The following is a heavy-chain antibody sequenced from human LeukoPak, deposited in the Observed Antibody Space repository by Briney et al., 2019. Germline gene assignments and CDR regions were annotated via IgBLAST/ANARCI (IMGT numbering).Heavy chain of an antibody. CDR2: IYYSGST. J-gene: IGHJ4*02. CDR3: ARVSSGYSYGFYFDY. Sequence: SETLSLTCSVFGDSVTSRSYYWSWIRQPPGKGLEWIGYIYYSGSTNYNPSLKSRVTISVDTSKNQFSLKLSSVTAADTAVYYCARVSSGYSYGFYFDYWGQGTLVTVSS. D-gene: IGHD5-18*01. V-gene: IGHV4-61*01. CDR1: GDSVTSRSYY.